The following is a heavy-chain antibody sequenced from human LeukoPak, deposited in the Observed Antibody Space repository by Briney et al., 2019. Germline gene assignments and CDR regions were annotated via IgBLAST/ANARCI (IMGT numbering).Heavy chain of an antibody. CDR3: ARDPGWLRSAGY. D-gene: IGHD5-12*01. CDR1: GFTFSSYS. V-gene: IGHV3-21*01. CDR2: ISSSSSYI. Sequence: PGGSLRLSCAASGFTFSSYSMNWVRQAPGKGLEWVSSISSSSSYIYYADSVKGRFTISRDNAKNSLYLQMNSLRAEDTAVYYCARDPGWLRSAGYWGQGTLVTVSS. J-gene: IGHJ4*02.